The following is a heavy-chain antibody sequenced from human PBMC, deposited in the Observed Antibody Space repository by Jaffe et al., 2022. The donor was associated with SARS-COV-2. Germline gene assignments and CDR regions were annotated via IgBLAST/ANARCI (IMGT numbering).Heavy chain of an antibody. J-gene: IGHJ4*02. CDR1: GFTFSDHY. CDR2: TRNKPNSYTT. CDR3: TRVKGGNPHVLDY. Sequence: EVQLVESGGGLVQPGGSLRLSCAASGFTFSDHYMDWVRQAPGKGLEWVGRTRNKPNSYTTVYAASVKGRFTISRDDSKNSVYLQMNSLKTEDTAVYYCTRVKGGNPHVLDYWAQGTLVTVSS. V-gene: IGHV3-72*01. D-gene: IGHD3-16*01.